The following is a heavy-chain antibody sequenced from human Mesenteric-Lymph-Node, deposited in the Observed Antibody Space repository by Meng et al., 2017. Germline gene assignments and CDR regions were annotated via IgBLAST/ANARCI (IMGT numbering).Heavy chain of an antibody. V-gene: IGHV1-2*02. CDR3: ARAGRYFDWLLLGY. J-gene: IGHJ4*02. D-gene: IGHD3-9*01. CDR1: GGTFSSYA. CDR2: INPNSGGT. Sequence: ASVKVSCKASGGTFSSYAISWVRQAPGQGLEWMGWINPNSGGTNYAQKFQGRVTMTRDTSISTAYMELSRLRSDDTAVYYCARAGRYFDWLLLGYWGQGTLVTVSS.